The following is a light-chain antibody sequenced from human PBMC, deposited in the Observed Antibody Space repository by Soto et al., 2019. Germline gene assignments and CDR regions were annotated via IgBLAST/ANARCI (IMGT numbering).Light chain of an antibody. Sequence: QSMLTQPPSVSAAPGQKVTISCSGSSSNIGNNYVSWYQQLPGTAPKLLIYDNNKRPSGIPDRFSGSKSGTSATLGITGLQTGDEADYYCGTWDSSLSVWVFGGGTKVTVL. CDR1: SSNIGNNY. CDR3: GTWDSSLSVWV. CDR2: DNN. J-gene: IGLJ3*02. V-gene: IGLV1-51*01.